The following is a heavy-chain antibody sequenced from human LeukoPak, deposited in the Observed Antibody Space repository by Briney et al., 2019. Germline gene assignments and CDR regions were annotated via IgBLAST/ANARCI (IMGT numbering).Heavy chain of an antibody. CDR1: GFTFSTYW. Sequence: GGSLRLSCAASGFTFSTYWMSWVRQAPGKGLEWVANIKEDGSEKYYVDSVKGRFTISRDNAKNSLYLQMNSLRAEDTAVYYCARDTYYYDSGKTPTGVWGKGTTVTVSS. V-gene: IGHV3-7*01. D-gene: IGHD3-22*01. CDR3: ARDTYYYDSGKTPTGV. J-gene: IGHJ6*04. CDR2: IKEDGSEK.